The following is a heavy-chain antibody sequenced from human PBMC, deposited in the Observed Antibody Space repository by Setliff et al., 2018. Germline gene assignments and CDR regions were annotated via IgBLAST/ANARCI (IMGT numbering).Heavy chain of an antibody. CDR2: ISAYNGNT. CDR3: AIDSVVRGFINGDSFDY. J-gene: IGHJ4*02. Sequence: ASVKVSCKASGYTFTNYGITWVRQAPGQGLEWMGWISAYNGNTNYAQKLQGRVTMTTDTSTSTAYMELSSLRPEDTAVYYCAIDSVVRGFINGDSFDYWGQGTLVTVSS. V-gene: IGHV1-18*01. CDR1: GYTFTNYG. D-gene: IGHD3-10*01.